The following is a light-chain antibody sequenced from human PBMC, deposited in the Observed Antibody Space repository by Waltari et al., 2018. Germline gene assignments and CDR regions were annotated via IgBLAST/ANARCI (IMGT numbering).Light chain of an antibody. J-gene: IGLJ2*01. Sequence: QSALTQPRSVSGSPGQSVAISSTGTTRDVGGYNYVSWYQQHPGKAPKLMIYDVTKRPSGVPDRFSGSKSGNTASLTISGLQADDEADYYCCSYAGPFGGGTKLTVL. CDR2: DVT. CDR3: CSYAGP. CDR1: TRDVGGYNY. V-gene: IGLV2-11*01.